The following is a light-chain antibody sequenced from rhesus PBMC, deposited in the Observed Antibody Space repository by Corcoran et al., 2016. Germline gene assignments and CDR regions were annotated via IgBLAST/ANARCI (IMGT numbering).Light chain of an antibody. CDR1: QSLVYSDGKTY. CDR2: LGS. CDR3: MRALRSPWT. Sequence: GEPASISCRSSQSLVYSDGKTYLYWYLQKPGQSPQLLMYLGSKRASGVPDKISGSGSGTVFTLTISRVEAEDVGVYYCMRALRSPWTFGQGTKVEIE. J-gene: IGKJ1*01. V-gene: IGKV2-82*02.